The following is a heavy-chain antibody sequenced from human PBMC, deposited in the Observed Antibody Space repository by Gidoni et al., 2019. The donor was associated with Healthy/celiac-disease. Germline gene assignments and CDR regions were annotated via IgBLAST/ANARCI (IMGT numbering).Heavy chain of an antibody. CDR1: GFTFDDYA. J-gene: IGHJ2*01. Sequence: EVQLVESGGGLVQPGRSLRLSCAASGFTFDDYAMPWVRQAPGKGLEWVSGISWNSGSIGYADSVKGRFTISRDNAKNSLYLQMNSLRAEDTALYYCAKDSRASMVRGVRWEYGYFDLWGRGTLVTVSS. V-gene: IGHV3-9*01. CDR2: ISWNSGSI. CDR3: AKDSRASMVRGVRWEYGYFDL. D-gene: IGHD3-10*01.